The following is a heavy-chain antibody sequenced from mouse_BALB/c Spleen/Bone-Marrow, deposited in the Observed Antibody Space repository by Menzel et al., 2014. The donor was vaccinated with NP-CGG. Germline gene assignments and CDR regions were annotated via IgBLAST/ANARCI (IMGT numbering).Heavy chain of an antibody. CDR1: WFSLTSYG. J-gene: IGHJ2*01. CDR3: AIAYFGNYNYYFDY. Sequence: VQLQQSGPGLVAPSQSLSITCTVSWFSLTSYGVHWVRQPPGKGLEWLGIIWAGGSTNYNSALMSRLSISKDNSKSQVFLKMNSLQIDDTAMYFCAIAYFGNYNYYFDYWGQGTTLTVSS. V-gene: IGHV2-9*02. D-gene: IGHD2-10*01. CDR2: IWAGGST.